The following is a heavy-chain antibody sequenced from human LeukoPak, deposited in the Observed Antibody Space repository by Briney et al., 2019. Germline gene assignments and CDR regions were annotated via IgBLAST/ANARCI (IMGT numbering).Heavy chain of an antibody. D-gene: IGHD1-14*01. CDR2: IYYSGST. CDR1: GGSISSGGYY. V-gene: IGHV4-31*03. J-gene: IGHJ5*02. Sequence: SETLSLTCTVSGGSISSGGYYWSWIRQHPGKGLDWIGYIYYSGSTYYNPSLKGRVPISVDTSKNQFTLKLSSVTAADTAVYYCARDGRNGKNWFDPWGQGTLVTVSS. CDR3: ARDGRNGKNWFDP.